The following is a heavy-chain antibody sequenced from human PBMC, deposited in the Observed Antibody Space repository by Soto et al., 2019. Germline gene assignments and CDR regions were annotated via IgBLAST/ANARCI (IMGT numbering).Heavy chain of an antibody. D-gene: IGHD6-19*01. CDR1: GGSISSSSYY. V-gene: IGHV4-39*01. J-gene: IGHJ4*02. CDR3: ARPKSSGWRGGFDY. CDR2: IYYSGNT. Sequence: QLQLQESGPGLVKPSETLSLTCTVSGGSISSSSYYWGWIRQPPGKGLEWIGSIYYSGNTYYNPSPKSRVTISVDTSKNQFSLNLSAVTAADTAIYYCARPKSSGWRGGFDYWCQGTLVTVS.